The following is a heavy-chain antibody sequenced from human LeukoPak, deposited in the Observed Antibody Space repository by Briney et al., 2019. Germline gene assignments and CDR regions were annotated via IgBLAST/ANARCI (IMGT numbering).Heavy chain of an antibody. CDR3: AKDRCSSTSCSFDY. D-gene: IGHD2-2*01. Sequence: GGSLRLSCAASGFTVSSNYMSWVRQAPGKGLEWVSVIYSGGSTYYADSVKGRFTISRDNSRNTLYLQMNSLRADDTAVYYCAKDRCSSTSCSFDYWGRGTLVTVSS. J-gene: IGHJ4*02. V-gene: IGHV3-53*05. CDR1: GFTVSSNY. CDR2: IYSGGST.